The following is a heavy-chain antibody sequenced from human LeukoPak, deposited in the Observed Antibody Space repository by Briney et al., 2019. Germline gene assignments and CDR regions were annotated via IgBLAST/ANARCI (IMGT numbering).Heavy chain of an antibody. D-gene: IGHD6-13*01. CDR1: GYTFTSYY. J-gene: IGHJ6*02. V-gene: IGHV1-46*01. Sequence: ASVKVSCKASGYTFTSYYMHWVRQAPGQGLEWMGLINPSGGSTSYAQKFQGRVTMTRDTSTSTVYMELSSLRSEDTAVYYCAREDSSSWLNYYYYGMDVWGQGTTVTVSS. CDR3: AREDSSSWLNYYYYGMDV. CDR2: INPSGGST.